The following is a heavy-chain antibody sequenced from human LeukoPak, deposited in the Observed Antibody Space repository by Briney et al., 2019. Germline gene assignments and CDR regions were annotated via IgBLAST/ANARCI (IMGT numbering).Heavy chain of an antibody. CDR3: ARDAGGDSSGFVDF. CDR2: IYTDGKT. D-gene: IGHD6-6*01. J-gene: IGHJ4*02. CDR1: GFTFSHAW. V-gene: IGHV3-53*04. Sequence: GGSLRLSCAASGFTFSHAWMSWVRQAPGKGLEWVALIYTDGKTYYAGSVKGRFTISRHNSNNTLCLQMNSLREEDTAVYFCARDAGGDSSGFVDFWGQGTLVTVSS.